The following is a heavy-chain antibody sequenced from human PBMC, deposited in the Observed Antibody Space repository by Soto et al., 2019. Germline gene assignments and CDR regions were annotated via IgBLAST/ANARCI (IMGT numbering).Heavy chain of an antibody. Sequence: GGSLRLSCTASGFTFGDYAMSWVRQAPGKGLEWVGFIRSKAYGGTTEYAASVKGRFTISRDDSKSIAYLQMNSLKTEDTAVYYCTEGMGATDYWGQGTLVTVSS. J-gene: IGHJ4*02. V-gene: IGHV3-49*04. CDR3: TEGMGATDY. CDR1: GFTFGDYA. D-gene: IGHD1-26*01. CDR2: IRSKAYGGTT.